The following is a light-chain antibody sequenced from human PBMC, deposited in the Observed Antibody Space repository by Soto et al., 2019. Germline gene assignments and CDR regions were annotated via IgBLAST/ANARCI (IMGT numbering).Light chain of an antibody. V-gene: IGKV1-5*03. CDR2: KAS. Sequence: DIQMTQSPSTLSASVGDRVTITCRASQSISSSLAWFQQKPGKAPKLLIYKASSLESGVPSRFSGSGSGTEFTLTISSLQPDDFATYYCQQYYSYSITFGQGTRLEIK. CDR3: QQYYSYSIT. CDR1: QSISSS. J-gene: IGKJ5*01.